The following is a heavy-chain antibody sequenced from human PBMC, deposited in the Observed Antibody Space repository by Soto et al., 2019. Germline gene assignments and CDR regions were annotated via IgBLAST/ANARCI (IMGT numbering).Heavy chain of an antibody. Sequence: GGSLRLSCRASGFTFSNSWMHWVRHAPGKGLVWVSRINNVGSNTAYADSVKGRFTISRDNAKNTLYMQMNFLRVEDTAVYYCARDEGGPAVWGQGTTVTVSS. V-gene: IGHV3-74*01. CDR1: GFTFSNSW. CDR3: ARDEGGPAV. J-gene: IGHJ6*02. CDR2: INNVGSNT.